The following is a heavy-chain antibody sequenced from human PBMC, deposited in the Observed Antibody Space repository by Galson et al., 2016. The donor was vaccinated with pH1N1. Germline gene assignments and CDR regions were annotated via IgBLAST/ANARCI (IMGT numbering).Heavy chain of an antibody. CDR3: ARNFGLSGSGRHFDF. CDR1: EFTFSSYW. J-gene: IGHJ4*02. CDR2: INSDGSST. D-gene: IGHD3-16*01. Sequence: SLRLSCAASEFTFSSYWMHWVRQAPGKGLVWVSRINSDGSSTSCADSVKGRFTISRDNAKNTLYLQMHSLRAEDTAVYYCARNFGLSGSGRHFDFWGQGTLVTVSS. V-gene: IGHV3-74*01.